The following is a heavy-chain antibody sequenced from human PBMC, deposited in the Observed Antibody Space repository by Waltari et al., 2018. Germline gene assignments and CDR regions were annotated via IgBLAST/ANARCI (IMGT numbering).Heavy chain of an antibody. CDR2: KNRGMEKT. CDR1: VYTFSSHY. Sequence: QVQLVQSGAEVKKPGASLKVSCSASVYTFSSHYIHWLRHAPGQGLECIGVKNRGMEKTKEGKKNRGRETRTRERTTGRGNLELSGLTGEETAVYYCERDDPHGGSVNCYNDTDDQLVIYGMDVWGEGTPVTVSS. J-gene: IGHJ6*04. D-gene: IGHD2-21*01. V-gene: IGHV1-46*01. CDR3: ERDDPHGGSVNCYNDTDDQLVIYGMDV.